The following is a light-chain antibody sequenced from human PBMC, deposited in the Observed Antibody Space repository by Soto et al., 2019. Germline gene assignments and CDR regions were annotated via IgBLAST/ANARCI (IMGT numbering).Light chain of an antibody. CDR3: QHYDGSPRT. CDR1: QSVNSNY. CDR2: GVF. J-gene: IGKJ2*01. Sequence: ETVLTQSPGTVSLSPGERATLSCRTSQSVNSNYLAWYQQKPGQAPRLLIYGVFNRATGIPDRFSGSGSGTDFNLTISGLEPEDSAVYYCQHYDGSPRTVGQGTKLEIK. V-gene: IGKV3-20*01.